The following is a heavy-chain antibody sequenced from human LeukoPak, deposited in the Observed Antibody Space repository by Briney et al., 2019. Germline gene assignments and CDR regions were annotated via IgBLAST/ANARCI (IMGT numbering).Heavy chain of an antibody. CDR1: GGSISTYY. CDR2: IYTSGST. V-gene: IGHV4-4*07. CDR3: VRVIGAPNYYYYMDV. D-gene: IGHD3-22*01. J-gene: IGHJ6*03. Sequence: SETLSLACTVSGGSISTYYWSWIRQPAGKGLEWIGRIYTSGSTNYNPSLKSRVTMSVDTSKNQFSLKLSSVTAADTAVYYCVRVIGAPNYYYYMDVWGKGTTVTVSS.